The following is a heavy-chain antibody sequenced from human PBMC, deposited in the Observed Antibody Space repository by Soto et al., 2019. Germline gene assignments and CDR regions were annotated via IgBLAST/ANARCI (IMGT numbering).Heavy chain of an antibody. CDR1: GFTFSSYA. CDR3: ARDRAIVVVVAATRGMDV. V-gene: IGHV3-30-3*01. CDR2: ISYDGSNK. Sequence: GGSLRLSCAASGFTFSSYAMHWVRQAPGKVLEWVAVISYDGSNKYYADSVKGRFTISRDNSKNTLYLQMNSLRAEDTAVYYCARDRAIVVVVAATRGMDVWGQGTTVTVSS. D-gene: IGHD2-15*01. J-gene: IGHJ6*02.